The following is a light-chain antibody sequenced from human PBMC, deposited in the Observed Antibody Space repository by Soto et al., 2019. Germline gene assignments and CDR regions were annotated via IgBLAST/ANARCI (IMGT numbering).Light chain of an antibody. J-gene: IGKJ5*01. CDR1: QTVRTY. CDR3: QQTFSTPIT. CDR2: AAS. Sequence: DIQMTQSPSSLSASVGDRVTITCRASQTVRTYLNWYQQKPGKAPTLLVYAASTLESAVQPRFSGAGSETDFTLTISGIQPEDFATYYCQQTFSTPITVGQGTRLE. V-gene: IGKV1-39*01.